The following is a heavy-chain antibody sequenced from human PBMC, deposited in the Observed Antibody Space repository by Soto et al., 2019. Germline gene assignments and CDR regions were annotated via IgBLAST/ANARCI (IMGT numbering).Heavy chain of an antibody. CDR2: IIPIFGTP. CDR1: GGTFSSYA. J-gene: IGHJ6*04. CDR3: SSSSKDYYYYGMDV. Sequence: QVQLVQSGAEVKKPGSSVKVSCKASGGTFSSYAISWVRQAPGQGLEWMGGIIPIFGTPNYAQKFQGRVTITADECTITAYMEVSSLRSEDTAVYYCSSSSKDYYYYGMDVWGEGTTVTVSS. D-gene: IGHD6-13*01. V-gene: IGHV1-69*12.